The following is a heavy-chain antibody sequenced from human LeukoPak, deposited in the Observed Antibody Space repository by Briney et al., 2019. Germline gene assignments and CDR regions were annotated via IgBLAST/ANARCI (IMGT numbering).Heavy chain of an antibody. J-gene: IGHJ3*02. V-gene: IGHV1-46*01. D-gene: IGHD1-26*01. CDR1: GYTFTSYG. Sequence: ASVKVSCKASGYTFTSYGISWVRQAPGQGLEWMGIINPSGGSTSYAQKFQGRVTMTRDTSTSTVYMEPSSLRSEDTAVYYCARVWMGADDAFDIWGQGTMVTVSS. CDR3: ARVWMGADDAFDI. CDR2: INPSGGST.